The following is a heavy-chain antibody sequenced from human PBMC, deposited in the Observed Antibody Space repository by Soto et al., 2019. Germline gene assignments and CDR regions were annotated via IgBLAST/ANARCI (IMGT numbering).Heavy chain of an antibody. CDR2: IYYSGST. CDR3: ARLIRPVLWFDP. D-gene: IGHD3-16*02. CDR1: GGSISSYY. Sequence: SETLSLTCTVSGGSISSYYWSWIRQPPGKGQEWIGYIYYSGSTNYNPSLKSRVTISVDTSKNQFSLKLSSVTAADTAVYYCARLIRPVLWFDPWGQGTLVTVS. V-gene: IGHV4-59*08. J-gene: IGHJ5*02.